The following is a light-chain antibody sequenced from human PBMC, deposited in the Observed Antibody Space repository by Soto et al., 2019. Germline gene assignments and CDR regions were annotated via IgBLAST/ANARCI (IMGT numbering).Light chain of an antibody. Sequence: EIVCTHSAGTLSVAPVERATLSCRASQSVSNNYLAWYQQKPGPAPLLLIEGASNRATGIPDRFSGSGSGTDFTLTISRLETEDFAVYYCQQYGSSVTFGQGTKVDIK. V-gene: IGKV3-20*01. CDR3: QQYGSSVT. J-gene: IGKJ1*01. CDR2: GAS. CDR1: QSVSNNY.